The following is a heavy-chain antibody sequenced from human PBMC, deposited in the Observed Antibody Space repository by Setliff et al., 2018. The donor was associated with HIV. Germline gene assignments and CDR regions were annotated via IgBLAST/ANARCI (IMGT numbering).Heavy chain of an antibody. V-gene: IGHV4-61*09. D-gene: IGHD2-15*01. CDR2: IYTSGST. Sequence: SETLSLTCAVSAGSISSGSYYWSWIRQPAGKGLEWIGHIYTSGSTNYNPSLKSRVTISVDTSKNQFSLKLSSVTAADTAVYYCARGVGIGGNWFDPWGQGIMVTVSS. CDR3: ARGVGIGGNWFDP. CDR1: AGSISSGSYY. J-gene: IGHJ5*02.